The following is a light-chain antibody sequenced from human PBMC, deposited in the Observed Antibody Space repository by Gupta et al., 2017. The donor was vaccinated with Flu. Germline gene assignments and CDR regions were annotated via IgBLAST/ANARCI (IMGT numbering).Light chain of an antibody. V-gene: IGLV1-44*01. J-gene: IGLJ1*01. CDR3: ATWDDSLKRYV. CDR2: SNS. Sequence: SSNIGSNTVHWYQQLPGTAPNLLIYSNSLRPSGVPDRFSGSKSAPSASLAISGLQSEDEADYYCATWDDSLKRYVFGTGTKVTVL. CDR1: SSNIGSNT.